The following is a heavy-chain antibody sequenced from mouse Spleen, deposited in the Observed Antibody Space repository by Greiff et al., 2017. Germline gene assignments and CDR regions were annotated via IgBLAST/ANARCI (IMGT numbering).Heavy chain of an antibody. D-gene: IGHD2-5*01. CDR2: IDPSDSYT. V-gene: IGHV1-59*01. CDR3: ARAYYSNSFDY. CDR1: GYTFTSYW. J-gene: IGHJ2*01. Sequence: QVQLQQPGAELVRPGTSVKLSCKASGYTFTSYWMHWVKQRPGQGLEWIGVIDPSDSYTNYNQKFKGKATLTVDTSSSTAYMQLSSLTSEDSAVYYCARAYYSNSFDYWGQGTTLTVSS.